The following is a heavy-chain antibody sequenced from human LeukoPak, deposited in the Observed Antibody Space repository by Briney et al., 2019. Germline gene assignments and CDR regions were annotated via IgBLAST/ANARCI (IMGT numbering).Heavy chain of an antibody. CDR1: GFTFSSYD. CDR3: AKGPYYYGSGTYPPNYYFGMDV. V-gene: IGHV3-23*01. J-gene: IGHJ6*02. Sequence: GGSLRLSCAASGFTFSSYDMSWVRQAPGKGLEWVSARGADGGSTYADSVKGRFTISRDNSKNTLYLQMNSLRAEDTAVYYCAKGPYYYGSGTYPPNYYFGMDVWGQGTTVTVSS. CDR2: RGADGGST. D-gene: IGHD3-10*01.